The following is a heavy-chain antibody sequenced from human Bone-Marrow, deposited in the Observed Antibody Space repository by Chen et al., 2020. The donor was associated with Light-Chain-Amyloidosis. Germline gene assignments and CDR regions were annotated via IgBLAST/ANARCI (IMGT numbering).Heavy chain of an antibody. Sequence: QVQLVQSGAEVKKPGASVKVSCKASGYTFTGYYVHWVRQAPGQGLEWMGWINPNSGDTSYAQKFQGRATLTRDTSIRTAYMELSRLRSDDTAVYYCAREGSRGAIVVGPAPIPVTFDPWGQGTLVTVSS. V-gene: IGHV1-2*02. CDR3: AREGSRGAIVVGPAPIPVTFDP. J-gene: IGHJ5*02. CDR2: INPNSGDT. CDR1: GYTFTGYY. D-gene: IGHD2-2*02.